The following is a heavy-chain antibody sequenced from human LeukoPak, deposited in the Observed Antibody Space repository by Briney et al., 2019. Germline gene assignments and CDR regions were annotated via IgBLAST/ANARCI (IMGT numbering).Heavy chain of an antibody. Sequence: SETLSLTCAVYGGSFSGYYWSWIRQPPGKGLEWIGEINHSGSTNYNPSLKSRVTISVDTSRNQFSLKLGSVTAADTAVYYCARQEFYYDFWSGYYYYYGMDVWGQGTTVTVSS. CDR1: GGSFSGYY. D-gene: IGHD3-3*01. J-gene: IGHJ6*02. V-gene: IGHV4-34*01. CDR3: ARQEFYYDFWSGYYYYYGMDV. CDR2: INHSGST.